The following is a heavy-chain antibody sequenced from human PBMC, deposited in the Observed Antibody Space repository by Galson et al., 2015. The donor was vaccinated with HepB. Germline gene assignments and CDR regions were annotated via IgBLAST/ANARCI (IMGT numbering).Heavy chain of an antibody. CDR3: ASVVVVPAAIRAEYFQH. Sequence: SVKVSCKASGGTFSSYAISWVRQAPGQGLEWMGGIIPIFGIANYAQKFQGRVTITADKSTSTAYMELSSLRSEDTAVYYCASVVVVPAAIRAEYFQHWGQGTLVTVSS. CDR2: IIPIFGIA. V-gene: IGHV1-69*10. D-gene: IGHD2-2*01. J-gene: IGHJ1*01. CDR1: GGTFSSYA.